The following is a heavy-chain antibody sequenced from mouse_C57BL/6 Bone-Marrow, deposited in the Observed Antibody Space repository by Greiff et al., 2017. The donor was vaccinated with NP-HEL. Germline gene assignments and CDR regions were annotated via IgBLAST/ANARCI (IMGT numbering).Heavy chain of an antibody. V-gene: IGHV1-22*01. J-gene: IGHJ1*03. CDR2: LNPNNGGT. CDR1: GYTFTDYN. Sequence: EVQLQQSGPELVKPGASVKMSCKASGYTFTDYNMHWVKQSHGKSLEWIGYLNPNNGGTSYNQKFKGKATLTVNKSSSTDYMKLRSLTAEESAVYYGARGYYGSRPYRYYEVWGTGTTVTVSS. CDR3: ARGYYGSRPYRYYEV. D-gene: IGHD1-1*01.